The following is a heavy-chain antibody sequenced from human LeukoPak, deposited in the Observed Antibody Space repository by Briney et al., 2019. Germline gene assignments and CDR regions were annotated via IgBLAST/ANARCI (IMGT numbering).Heavy chain of an antibody. V-gene: IGHV4-34*01. CDR1: GGAFSGYY. CDR2: INHSGST. CDR3: ARGLYNWNFDY. J-gene: IGHJ4*02. D-gene: IGHD1-20*01. Sequence: PSETLSLTCAVYGGAFSGYYWSWIRQPPGKGLEWIGEINHSGSTNYNPSLKSRVTISVDTSKNQFSLKLSSVTAADTAVYYCARGLYNWNFDYWGQGTLVTVSS.